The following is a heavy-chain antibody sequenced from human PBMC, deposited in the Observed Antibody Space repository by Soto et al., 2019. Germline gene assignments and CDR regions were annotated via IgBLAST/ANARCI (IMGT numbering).Heavy chain of an antibody. CDR3: TTSQPVTQYYYYYYGMDV. CDR2: IKSKTDGGTT. J-gene: IGHJ6*02. Sequence: GGSLRLSCAASGFTFSNAWMNWVRQAPGKGLEWVGRIKSKTDGGTTDYAAPVKGRFTISRDNSKNTLYLQMNSLKTEDTAVYYCTTSQPVTQYYYYYYGMDVWGQGTTVTVSS. CDR1: GFTFSNAW. D-gene: IGHD4-17*01. V-gene: IGHV3-15*07.